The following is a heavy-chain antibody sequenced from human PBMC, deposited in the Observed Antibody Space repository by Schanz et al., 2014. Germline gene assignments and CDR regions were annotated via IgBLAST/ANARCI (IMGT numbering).Heavy chain of an antibody. D-gene: IGHD3-22*01. J-gene: IGHJ4*02. CDR1: GYNFNRHD. CDR2: IIPILGIA. Sequence: QVQLVQSGPEVKKPGASVRLSCKASGYNFNRHDISWVRQAPGQGLEWMGRIIPILGIANYAQKFQGRVTNTADKSTSTAYMDLSSLRPEDTAVYYCARSNYYDNSDYYNSFDYWGQGTLVTVSS. CDR3: ARSNYYDNSDYYNSFDY. V-gene: IGHV1-69*04.